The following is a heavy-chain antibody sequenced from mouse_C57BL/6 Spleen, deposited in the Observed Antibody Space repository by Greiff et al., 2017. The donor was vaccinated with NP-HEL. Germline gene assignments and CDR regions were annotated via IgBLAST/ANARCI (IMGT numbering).Heavy chain of an antibody. Sequence: QVQLKQPGAELVRPGSSVKLSCKASGYTFTSYWMHWVKQRPIQGLDWIGNIDPSDSDTHSNQKFKDKATLTVDKSSSTAYMQLSSLTSEDSAVYYCARSTTVVATNFDVWGTGTTVTVSS. J-gene: IGHJ1*03. CDR1: GYTFTSYW. D-gene: IGHD1-1*01. CDR3: ARSTTVVATNFDV. CDR2: IDPSDSDT. V-gene: IGHV1-52*01.